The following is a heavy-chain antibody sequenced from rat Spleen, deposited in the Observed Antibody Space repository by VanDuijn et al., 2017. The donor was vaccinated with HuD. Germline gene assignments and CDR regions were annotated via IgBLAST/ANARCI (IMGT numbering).Heavy chain of an antibody. CDR1: GFTFSDYN. V-gene: IGHV5-25*01. CDR3: ARHPPAMGVMDA. Sequence: EVQLVESGGGLVQPGRSLKLSCAASGFTFSDYNMAWVRQAPTRGLEWVASISSDGGYPYYRDSVKGRFTISRDNAQNILYLQMDSLRSEDTASYYCARHPPAMGVMDAWGQGASVTVSS. D-gene: IGHD1-7*01. J-gene: IGHJ4*01. CDR2: ISSDGGYP.